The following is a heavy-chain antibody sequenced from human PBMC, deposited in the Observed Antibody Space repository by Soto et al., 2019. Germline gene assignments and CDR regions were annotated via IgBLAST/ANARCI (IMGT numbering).Heavy chain of an antibody. V-gene: IGHV1-3*01. CDR1: GYTFTSYA. D-gene: IGHD5-18*01. CDR2: INAGNGNT. CDR3: AREGYSYGYGALDY. Sequence: QVQLVQSGAEVKKPGASVKVSCKASGYTFTSYAMHWVRQAPGQRLEWMGWINAGNGNTKYSQKFQGRVTITRDTSVSTAYMELSSLRFEDTAMYYCAREGYSYGYGALDYWGQGTLVTVSS. J-gene: IGHJ4*02.